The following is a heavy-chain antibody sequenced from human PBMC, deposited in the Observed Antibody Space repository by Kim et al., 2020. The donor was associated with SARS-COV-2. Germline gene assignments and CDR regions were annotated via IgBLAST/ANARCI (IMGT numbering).Heavy chain of an antibody. Sequence: RYSPSLKSSLTITKDTSKNQEVLTMTNMDPVDTAAYYCAHRRGWQQPGFDYWGQGTLVTVSS. CDR3: AHRRGWQQPGFDY. V-gene: IGHV2-5*01. D-gene: IGHD1-1*01. J-gene: IGHJ4*02.